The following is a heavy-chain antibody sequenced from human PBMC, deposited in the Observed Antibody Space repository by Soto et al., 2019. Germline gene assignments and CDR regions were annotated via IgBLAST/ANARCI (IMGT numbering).Heavy chain of an antibody. CDR3: ARLIAAAGTYNWFDP. J-gene: IGHJ5*02. Sequence: SETLSLTCTVSGGSISSSSYYWGWIRQPPGKGLEWIGSIYYSGSTYYNPSLKSRVTISVDTSKNQFSLKLSSVTAADTAVYYCARLIAAAGTYNWFDPWGQGTLVTVSS. D-gene: IGHD6-13*01. CDR2: IYYSGST. CDR1: GGSISSSSYY. V-gene: IGHV4-39*01.